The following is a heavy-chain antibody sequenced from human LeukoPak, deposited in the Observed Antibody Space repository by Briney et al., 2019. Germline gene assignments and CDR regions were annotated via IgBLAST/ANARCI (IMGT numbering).Heavy chain of an antibody. D-gene: IGHD6-19*01. CDR1: GFPLSSYG. J-gene: IGHJ4*02. V-gene: IGHV3-33*01. Sequence: PGGSLGLSCAASGFPLSSYGMHWVRQAPGKGLEWVARLVYDARSDYANSVKGRFSISRDDSKNTLFLDMSNLRVEDTALYYCARDLSAAFDFWGQGVLVTVSS. CDR3: ARDLSAAFDF. CDR2: LVYDARS.